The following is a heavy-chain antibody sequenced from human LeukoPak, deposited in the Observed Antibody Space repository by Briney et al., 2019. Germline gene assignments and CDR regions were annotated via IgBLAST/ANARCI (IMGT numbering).Heavy chain of an antibody. D-gene: IGHD6-13*01. J-gene: IGHJ4*02. Sequence: GGSLRLSCAASGFTFSSFAKTWVRQAPGKGLEWVSSVSGNGGTTYYADSVKGRFTISRDNSKNKLYLQMNSLRAEDTAVYYCAKIGAAGASDYWGQGALVTVSS. CDR3: AKIGAAGASDY. CDR2: VSGNGGTT. CDR1: GFTFSSFA. V-gene: IGHV3-23*01.